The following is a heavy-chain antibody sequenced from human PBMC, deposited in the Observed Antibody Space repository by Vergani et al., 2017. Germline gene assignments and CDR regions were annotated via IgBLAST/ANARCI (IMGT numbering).Heavy chain of an antibody. V-gene: IGHV2-5*04. CDR1: GFSLNTRGVS. CDR3: VYRTTECGTTGCFYPCYYYYYMDV. Sequence: QITLKESGPTLVKPTQSLTLTCTFSGFSLNTRGVSVAWIRQPPGKALDWLSLIYWNDDQHYSPSLNNRVTITKDTSKNQVVLTMTNMDYVDTGTYYCVYRTTECGTTGCFYPCYYYYYMDVWDKGTTVTVSS. J-gene: IGHJ6*03. CDR2: IYWNDDQ. D-gene: IGHD1-7*01.